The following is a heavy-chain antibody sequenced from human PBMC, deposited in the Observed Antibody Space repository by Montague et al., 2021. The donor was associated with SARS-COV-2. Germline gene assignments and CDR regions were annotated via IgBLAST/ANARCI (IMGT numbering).Heavy chain of an antibody. J-gene: IGHJ4*02. CDR3: VRGRSGYFNPLDY. CDR2: IYYSGST. Sequence: SETLSLTCTVSDDSISSSSYYWAWIRQPPGKGLEWIGSIYYSGSTYYNPSLKSRVTISVDTSKKQSSLNLSSVTAADTAVFYCVRGRSGYFNPLDYSGQGTLVTVSS. CDR1: DDSISSSSYY. D-gene: IGHD3-3*01. V-gene: IGHV4-39*01.